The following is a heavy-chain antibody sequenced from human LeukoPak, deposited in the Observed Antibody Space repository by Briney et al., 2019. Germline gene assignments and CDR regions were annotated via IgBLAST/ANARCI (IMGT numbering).Heavy chain of an antibody. CDR2: INHSGST. CDR1: GGSFSGYY. V-gene: IGHV4-34*01. J-gene: IGHJ4*02. Sequence: KPSETLSLTCAVYGGSFSGYYWSWIRQPPGKGLEWIGEINHSGSTNYNPSLKSRVTLSVDTSKNQLSLKLSAVTAADTAVYYRARGRYSSGSIDYWGQGTLVTVSS. CDR3: ARGRYSSGSIDY. D-gene: IGHD6-19*01.